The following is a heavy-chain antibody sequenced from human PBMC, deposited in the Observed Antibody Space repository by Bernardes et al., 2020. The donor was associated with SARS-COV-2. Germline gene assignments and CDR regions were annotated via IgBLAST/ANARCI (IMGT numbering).Heavy chain of an antibody. J-gene: IGHJ4*02. CDR3: ARHCTITIFGVVIMPGYFDY. CDR2: ISAYNGNT. V-gene: IGHV1-18*01. D-gene: IGHD3-3*01. CDR1: GYTFTTYG. Sequence: ASVKVSCKASGYTFTTYGISWVRQAPGQGLEWMGWISAYNGNTNYAEKLQGRVTMTTDTSTSTAYMELRSLRSDDTAVYYCARHCTITIFGVVIMPGYFDYWGQGTLVTVSS.